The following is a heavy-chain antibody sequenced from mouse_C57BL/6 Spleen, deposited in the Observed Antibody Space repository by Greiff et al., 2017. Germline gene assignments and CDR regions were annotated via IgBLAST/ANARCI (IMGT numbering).Heavy chain of an antibody. V-gene: IGHV6-3*01. D-gene: IGHD1-1*01. CDR1: GFTFSNYW. CDR3: TEWVTTVVAEY. J-gene: IGHJ3*01. Sequence: EVKLVESGGGLVQPGGSMKLSCVASGFTFSNYWMNWVRQSPEKGLEWVAQIRLKSDNYATHYAESVKGRFTISRDDSKSSVYQQMNNLRAEDTGIYYCTEWVTTVVAEYWGQGTLVTVSA. CDR2: IRLKSDNYAT.